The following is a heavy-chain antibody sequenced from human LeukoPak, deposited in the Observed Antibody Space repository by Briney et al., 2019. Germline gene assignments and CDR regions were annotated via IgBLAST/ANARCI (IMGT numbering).Heavy chain of an antibody. CDR1: GFTFSNYW. CDR2: INSDGIST. CDR3: ARDVGNFDY. V-gene: IGHV3-74*01. Sequence: GGSLRLSCAATGFTFSNYWMHWVRQAPGKGLVWVSRINSDGISTGYADSVKGRFTVSRDNAKKTLYLQMNSLRAEDTAVYYCARDVGNFDYWGQGTLVTVSS. J-gene: IGHJ4*02.